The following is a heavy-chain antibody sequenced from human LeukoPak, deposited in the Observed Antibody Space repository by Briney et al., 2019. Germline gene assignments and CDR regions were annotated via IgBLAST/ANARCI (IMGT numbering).Heavy chain of an antibody. J-gene: IGHJ4*02. D-gene: IGHD5-12*01. Sequence: ASVKVSCKASGYTFTSYGISWVRQAPGQGLEWMGWISAYNGNTNYAQKLQGRVTMSTDTSTSTAYMELRSLRSDDTAVYYCARGGFRSGYGTLYYFDYWGQGTLVTVSS. V-gene: IGHV1-18*01. CDR1: GYTFTSYG. CDR3: ARGGFRSGYGTLYYFDY. CDR2: ISAYNGNT.